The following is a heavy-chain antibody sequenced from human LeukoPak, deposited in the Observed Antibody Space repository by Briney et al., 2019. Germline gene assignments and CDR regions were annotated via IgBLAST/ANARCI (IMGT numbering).Heavy chain of an antibody. CDR1: GYTFTSYG. V-gene: IGHV1-46*01. J-gene: IGHJ4*02. CDR3: ARQPKSGYNHFDY. Sequence: ASVKVSCKASGYTFTSYGISWVRQAPGQGLEWMGIINPSGGSTSYAQKFPGRVTMTRDTSTSTVYMELSSLRSEDTAVYYCARQPKSGYNHFDYWGQGTLVTVSS. CDR2: INPSGGST. D-gene: IGHD3-3*01.